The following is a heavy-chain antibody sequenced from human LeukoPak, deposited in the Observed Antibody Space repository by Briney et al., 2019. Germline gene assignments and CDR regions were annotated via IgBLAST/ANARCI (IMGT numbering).Heavy chain of an antibody. V-gene: IGHV3-11*01. D-gene: IGHD3-9*01. Sequence: GGSLRLSCAASGFTFSDYYMSWIRQAPGKGLEWVSYIRSSGSTIYYADSVKGRFTIPRDNAKNSLYLQMNSLRAEDTAVYYCARGGDYDILTGRDYYFDYWGQGTLVTVSS. J-gene: IGHJ4*02. CDR1: GFTFSDYY. CDR2: IRSSGSTI. CDR3: ARGGDYDILTGRDYYFDY.